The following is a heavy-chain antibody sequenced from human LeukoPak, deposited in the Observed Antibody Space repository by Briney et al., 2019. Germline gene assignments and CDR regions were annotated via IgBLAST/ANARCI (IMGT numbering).Heavy chain of an antibody. D-gene: IGHD6-19*01. J-gene: IGHJ4*02. V-gene: IGHV3-33*08. CDR1: GFPFSTFP. CDR3: ARDGSGWSSDY. Sequence: GGSLRLSCQASGFPFSTFPMSWVRQAPGKGLEWVAVMWNDGITGKYADSVRGRFSVSRDNSKNTVYLQMDSLRADDTSVYYCARDGSGWSSDYWGQGTLVTVSS. CDR2: MWNDGITG.